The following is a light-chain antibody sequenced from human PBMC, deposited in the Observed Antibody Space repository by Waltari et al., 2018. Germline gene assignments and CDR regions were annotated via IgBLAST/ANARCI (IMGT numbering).Light chain of an antibody. CDR1: QTVSTTA. CDR2: STY. V-gene: IGKV3-20*01. Sequence: CRARQTVSTTALSWYQQKPGQAPRVLIYSTYNRATGIPDRFSGSGSGTEFTLTINRLAPEDFAMYYCQQYDGIVVTFGGGTKVEI. J-gene: IGKJ4*01. CDR3: QQYDGIVVT.